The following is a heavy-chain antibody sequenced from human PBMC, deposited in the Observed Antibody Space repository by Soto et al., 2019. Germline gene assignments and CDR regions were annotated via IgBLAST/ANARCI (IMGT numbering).Heavy chain of an antibody. CDR1: GFTISSYG. CDR2: IWYDGSNK. Sequence: QVQLVESRGGVVQPGRSLRLSCAASGFTISSYGMHRVRQAPGKGLEWVAVIWYDGSNKYYADSVKGRFTISRDNSKNTLYLQMNSRRAEDTAVYYCATDSSGWERWGQGTLVTVSS. CDR3: ATDSSGWER. V-gene: IGHV3-33*01. D-gene: IGHD6-19*01. J-gene: IGHJ4*02.